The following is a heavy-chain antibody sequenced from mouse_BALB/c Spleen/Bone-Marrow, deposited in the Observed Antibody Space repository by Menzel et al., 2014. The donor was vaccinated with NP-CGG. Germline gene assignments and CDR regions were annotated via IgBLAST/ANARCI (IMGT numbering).Heavy chain of an antibody. CDR2: ISDGGSYT. CDR3: ARGRIYYDYDVGDY. J-gene: IGHJ2*01. Sequence: EAKLVESGGGLVKPGGSLKLSCAASGFTFSDYYMYWVRQTPEKRLEWVATISDGGSYTYYPDSVKGRFTISRDNAKNNLYLQMSSLKSEDTAMYYCARGRIYYDYDVGDYWGQGTTLTVSS. V-gene: IGHV5-4*02. D-gene: IGHD2-4*01. CDR1: GFTFSDYY.